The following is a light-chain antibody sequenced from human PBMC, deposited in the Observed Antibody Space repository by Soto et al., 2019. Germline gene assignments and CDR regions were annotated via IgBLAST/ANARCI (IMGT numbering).Light chain of an antibody. CDR2: AAS. J-gene: IGKJ2*01. CDR1: QGIGTS. Sequence: DIQLTQSPSFLSASVGDRVTITFRASQGIGTSLAWYQQEPGKAPKLLIYAASTLQTGVPSRFTGSGSGTDFTLTIISLQPEDYATYFCQQSYSMPYAFGPGTKVDIK. CDR3: QQSYSMPYA. V-gene: IGKV1-39*01.